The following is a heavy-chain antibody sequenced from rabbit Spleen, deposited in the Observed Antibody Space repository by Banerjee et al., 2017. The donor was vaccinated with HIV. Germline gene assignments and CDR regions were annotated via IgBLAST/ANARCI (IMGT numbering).Heavy chain of an antibody. D-gene: IGHD7-1*01. CDR2: INGITGKA. J-gene: IGHJ4*01. V-gene: IGHV1S45*01. CDR3: ARDVEDVIGLNFGW. Sequence: QERLVESGGGLVKPEGSLTLTCTASGFSFSNKVVMCWVRQAPGKRLEWIACINGITGKAVYASWAKGRFAFTKAASATVTLQMTRPTAAHTATYFCARDVEDVIGLNFGWWGQGTLVTVS. CDR1: GFSFSNKVV.